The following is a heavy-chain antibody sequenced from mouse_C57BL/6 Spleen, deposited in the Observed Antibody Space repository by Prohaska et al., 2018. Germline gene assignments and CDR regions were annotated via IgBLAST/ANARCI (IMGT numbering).Heavy chain of an antibody. CDR3: SLNWDDFDY. CDR1: GYAFSSYW. D-gene: IGHD4-1*01. Sequence: VKISCKASGYAFSSYWMNWVKQRPGKGLEWIGQIYPGDGDTNYNGKFKGKATLTADKSSSTAYMQLSSLTAEDSAVYFCSLNWDDFDYWGQGTTLTVSS. V-gene: IGHV1-80*01. CDR2: IYPGDGDT. J-gene: IGHJ2*01.